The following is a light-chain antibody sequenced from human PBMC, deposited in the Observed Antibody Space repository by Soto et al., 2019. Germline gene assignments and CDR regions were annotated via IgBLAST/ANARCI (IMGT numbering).Light chain of an antibody. CDR2: DVS. J-gene: IGLJ2*01. Sequence: QSALTQPRSVSGSPGQSVTISCTGTSSDVGGYNYVSWYQQHPDKAPQLMIYDVSKRPSGVPDRFSGSKSGNTASLTISGLQAEDEADYYCCADAGSYTFVFGGGTKLTVI. V-gene: IGLV2-11*01. CDR1: SSDVGGYNY. CDR3: CADAGSYTFV.